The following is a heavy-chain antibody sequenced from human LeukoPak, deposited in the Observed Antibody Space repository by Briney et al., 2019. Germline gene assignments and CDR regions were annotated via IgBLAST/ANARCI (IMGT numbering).Heavy chain of an antibody. J-gene: IGHJ6*02. Sequence: ASVKVSCKASGYTFTSYGISWVRQAPGQGLEWMGWISAYNGNTNYAQKLQGRVTMTTDTSTSTAYMELRSLRSDDTAVYYCARDLCSSTSCYPTDYYYYGMDVWGQGTTDTVSS. D-gene: IGHD2-2*01. CDR1: GYTFTSYG. CDR3: ARDLCSSTSCYPTDYYYYGMDV. CDR2: ISAYNGNT. V-gene: IGHV1-18*01.